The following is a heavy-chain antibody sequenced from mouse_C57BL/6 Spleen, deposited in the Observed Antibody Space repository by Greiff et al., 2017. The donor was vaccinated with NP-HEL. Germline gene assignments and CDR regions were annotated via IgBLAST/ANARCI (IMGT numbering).Heavy chain of an antibody. D-gene: IGHD4-1*01. J-gene: IGHJ4*01. CDR3: ARLNWARGYCYAMDY. CDR1: GFTFSDYG. V-gene: IGHV5-17*01. CDR2: ISSGSSTI. Sequence: EVQRVESGGGLVKPGGSLKLSCAASGFTFSDYGMHWVRQAPEKGLEWVAYISSGSSTIYYADTVKGRFTISRDNAKNTLFLQMTSLRSEDTAMYYCARLNWARGYCYAMDYWGQGTSVTVSS.